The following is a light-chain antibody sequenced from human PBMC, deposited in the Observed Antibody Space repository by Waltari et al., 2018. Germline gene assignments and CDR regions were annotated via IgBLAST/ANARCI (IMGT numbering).Light chain of an antibody. J-gene: IGLJ2*01. CDR2: ADS. V-gene: IGLV3-21*02. CDR3: QVWDDNSEQVI. Sequence: SFVVTQTPSVSVAPGQTAKIECGGKNIGSKSVQWYQQKAGQAPVLVIYADSARHTAIPERCSGANSRNTATLTISSVEAGDEADYYCQVWDDNSEQVIFGGGSKRTVL. CDR1: NIGSKS.